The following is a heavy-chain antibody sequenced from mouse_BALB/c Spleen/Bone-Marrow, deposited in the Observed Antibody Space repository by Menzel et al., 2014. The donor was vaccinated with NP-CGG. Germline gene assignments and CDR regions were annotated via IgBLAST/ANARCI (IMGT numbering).Heavy chain of an antibody. Sequence: VQLQQSGAELVKPGASVKLSCTASGFNIKDTYMHWVKQRPEQGLEWIGRIDPANGNTKYDPKFQGKATITADTSSNTAYLQLSSLTSEDTAVYCCASYYYGSAWFAFWNHGTLATISA. V-gene: IGHV14-3*02. J-gene: IGHJ3*01. CDR1: GFNIKDTY. CDR3: ASYYYGSAWFAF. CDR2: IDPANGNT. D-gene: IGHD1-1*01.